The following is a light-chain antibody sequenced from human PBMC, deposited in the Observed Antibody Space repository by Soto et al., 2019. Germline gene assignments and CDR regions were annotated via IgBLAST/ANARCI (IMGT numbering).Light chain of an antibody. J-gene: IGKJ5*01. V-gene: IGKV3-11*01. Sequence: EIVLTQSPATLSLSPGERATLSCRTSQSVSKYFAWYQQKPGRAPRLLIYDASSRATGIPARFIGSGSGTDFTLTTSSLEPEEFAIYYCQQRSNWPITFGQGTRLEIK. CDR1: QSVSKY. CDR3: QQRSNWPIT. CDR2: DAS.